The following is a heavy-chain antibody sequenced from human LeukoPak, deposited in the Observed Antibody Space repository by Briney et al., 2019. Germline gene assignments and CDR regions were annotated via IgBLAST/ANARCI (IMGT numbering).Heavy chain of an antibody. CDR1: GGSISSYY. CDR2: IYYSGST. D-gene: IGHD2-2*01. J-gene: IGHJ5*02. V-gene: IGHV4-59*01. CDR3: ARGGYGSSSHNWFDP. Sequence: PSETLSLTCTVSGGSISSYYWSWIRQPPGKGLEWIGYIYYSGSTNYNPSLKSRVTISVDTSKNQFSLKLSSVTAADTAVYYCARGGYGSSSHNWFDPWGQGTLVTVFS.